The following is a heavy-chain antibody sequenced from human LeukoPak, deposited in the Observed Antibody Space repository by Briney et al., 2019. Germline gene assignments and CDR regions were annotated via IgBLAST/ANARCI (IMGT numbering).Heavy chain of an antibody. CDR1: GFTFNDYA. CDR2: ISWNSGSI. D-gene: IGHD3-10*01. Sequence: GGSLRLSCATSGFTFNDYAMYWVRQAPGKGLEWVSGISWNSGSIGYADSVKGRFTISRDNAKNSLYLQMNSLRAEDTALYYCAKDINAGTRLLWSRRYFDYWGQGTLVTVSS. V-gene: IGHV3-9*01. CDR3: AKDINAGTRLLWSRRYFDY. J-gene: IGHJ4*02.